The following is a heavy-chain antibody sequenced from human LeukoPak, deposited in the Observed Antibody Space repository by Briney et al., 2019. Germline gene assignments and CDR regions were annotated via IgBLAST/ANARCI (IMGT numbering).Heavy chain of an antibody. Sequence: GGSPRLSCAASGFTFSSYGMHWVRQAPGKGLEWVAVVWYDGSDKYYADSVKGRFTISRDNSKNTLYLQMNSLRAEDTAVYYCARAGYYGSGSQDTFDYWGQGTLVTVSS. D-gene: IGHD3-10*01. CDR3: ARAGYYGSGSQDTFDY. V-gene: IGHV3-33*01. CDR1: GFTFSSYG. CDR2: VWYDGSDK. J-gene: IGHJ4*02.